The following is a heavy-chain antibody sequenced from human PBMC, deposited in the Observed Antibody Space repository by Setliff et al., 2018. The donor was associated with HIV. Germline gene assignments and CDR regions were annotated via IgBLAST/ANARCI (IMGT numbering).Heavy chain of an antibody. V-gene: IGHV4-34*01. CDR2: INYSGST. CDR1: GGSFSNYY. D-gene: IGHD3-16*01. J-gene: IGHJ3*02. Sequence: SETLSLTCAVYGGSFSNYYWSWIRQPPGKGLEWIGEINYSGSTKYNPSLKSRVAMSVDTSENQFSLTLSSVTAADTAVYYCASPRSLLVWYDAFDIWGQGTMVTVSS. CDR3: ASPRSLLVWYDAFDI.